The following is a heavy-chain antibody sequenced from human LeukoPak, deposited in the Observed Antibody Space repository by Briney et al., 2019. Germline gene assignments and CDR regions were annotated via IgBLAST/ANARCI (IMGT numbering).Heavy chain of an antibody. Sequence: GESLKISCAASGFTFSSYWMSWVRQAPGKGLEWVANIKQDGSEKYYVDSVKGRFTISRDNAKNSLYLQMNSLRAEDTAVYYCARDGSETYYDFWSGYPPAGYYDYWGQGTLVTVSS. D-gene: IGHD3-3*01. CDR2: IKQDGSEK. CDR3: ARDGSETYYDFWSGYPPAGYYDY. V-gene: IGHV3-7*05. CDR1: GFTFSSYW. J-gene: IGHJ4*02.